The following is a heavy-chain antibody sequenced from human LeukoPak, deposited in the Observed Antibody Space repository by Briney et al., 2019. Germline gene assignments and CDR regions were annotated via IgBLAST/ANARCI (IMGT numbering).Heavy chain of an antibody. V-gene: IGHV3-33*01. CDR1: QFTFSNHG. CDR3: ARDRGVSYFDY. CDR2: IWYDGSNK. Sequence: GRSVTLFCAASQFTFSNHGMHWVRQAPGKGLEWVAVIWYDGSNKYYADSKKGRFTISRDNSHNTLYLQMNSLRAEDTAVYYCARDRGVSYFDYWGQGTEVAVSS. J-gene: IGHJ4*03. D-gene: IGHD3-10*01.